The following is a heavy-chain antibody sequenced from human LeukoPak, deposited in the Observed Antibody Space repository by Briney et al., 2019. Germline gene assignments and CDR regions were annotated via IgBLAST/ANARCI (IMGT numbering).Heavy chain of an antibody. V-gene: IGHV3-30-3*01. CDR1: GFTFSSYA. CDR2: ISYDGSNK. D-gene: IGHD6-19*01. Sequence: PGGSLRLSCAASGFTFSSYAMHWVRQAPGKGLEWVAVISYDGSNKYYADSVKGRFTISRDNSKNTLYLQMNSLRAEDTAVYYCARGGIAVAPYDAFDIWGQGTMVTVSS. CDR3: ARGGIAVAPYDAFDI. J-gene: IGHJ3*02.